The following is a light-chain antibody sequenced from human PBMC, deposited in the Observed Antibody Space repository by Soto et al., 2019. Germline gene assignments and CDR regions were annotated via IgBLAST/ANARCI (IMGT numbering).Light chain of an antibody. CDR2: KGT. V-gene: IGLV2-23*01. CDR3: CSSAPESTYV. CDR1: DSDVGAYNS. Sequence: QSVLAQPASVSGSPGRSITISCTGADSDVGAYNSVSWYQQHPHKAPRLIIYKGTRRPSGISYRFSGSTSGNAASLTISALQADDEADYFCCSSAPESTYVFGTGTKVTVL. J-gene: IGLJ1*01.